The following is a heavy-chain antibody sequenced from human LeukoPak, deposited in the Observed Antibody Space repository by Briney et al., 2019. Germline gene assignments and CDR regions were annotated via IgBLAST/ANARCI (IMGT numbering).Heavy chain of an antibody. Sequence: PGPSLRPSCPPAGFTFTSYAMSWVSQPPGKWLEWVAAIIGSGGSTYYADSMKGRLTLSTDNSKNTLYLKMKSLRAEDTAVYFCAKVKGGGEYYDILTGYLARFYFDYWGQGTLVTVSS. CDR2: IIGSGGST. D-gene: IGHD3-9*01. J-gene: IGHJ4*02. CDR3: AKVKGGGEYYDILTGYLARFYFDY. CDR1: GFTFTSYA. V-gene: IGHV3-23*01.